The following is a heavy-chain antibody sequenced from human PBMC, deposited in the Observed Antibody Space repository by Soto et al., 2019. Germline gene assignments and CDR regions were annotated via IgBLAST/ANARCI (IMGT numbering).Heavy chain of an antibody. J-gene: IGHJ6*04. Sequence: QVQLVESGGGVVQPGRSLRLSCAASGFTFSSYGMHWVRQAPGKGLEWVAVISYDGSNKYYADSVKGRFTISRDNSKNTLYLQMNSLRAEDTAVYYCAKDRRPNYYYGMDVWGKGPTVPVSS. CDR2: ISYDGSNK. D-gene: IGHD6-25*01. V-gene: IGHV3-30*18. CDR3: AKDRRPNYYYGMDV. CDR1: GFTFSSYG.